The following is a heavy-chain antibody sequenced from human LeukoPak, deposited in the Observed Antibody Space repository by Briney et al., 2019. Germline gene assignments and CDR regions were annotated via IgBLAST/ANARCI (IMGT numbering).Heavy chain of an antibody. J-gene: IGHJ4*02. V-gene: IGHV3-48*01. CDR2: ISSSSRTI. CDR1: GLTFSSYS. D-gene: IGHD2-2*02. CDR3: ARDVVAAAIPAYFDY. Sequence: GGSLRLSCAASGLTFSSYSMNWVRQAPGKVLEWDSSISSSSRTIYYASSVKGRFTSSRDNAKNSLYLQMNSLRTEDTAVSYCARDVVAAAIPAYFDYWGQGTLVTVSS.